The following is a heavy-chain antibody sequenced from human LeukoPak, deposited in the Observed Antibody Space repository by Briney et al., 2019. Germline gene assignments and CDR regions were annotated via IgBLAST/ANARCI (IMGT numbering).Heavy chain of an antibody. CDR2: IRSKAYGETT. D-gene: IGHD3-22*01. Sequence: GGSLRLSCATSGFTFSSYATSWVRQAPGKGLEWVGFIRSKAYGETTEYAASVKGRFTISRDDSKSIAYLQMNSLKTEDTAVYYCTRGSDSQLIWGQGTMVTVSS. J-gene: IGHJ3*02. V-gene: IGHV3-49*04. CDR3: TRGSDSQLI. CDR1: GFTFSSYA.